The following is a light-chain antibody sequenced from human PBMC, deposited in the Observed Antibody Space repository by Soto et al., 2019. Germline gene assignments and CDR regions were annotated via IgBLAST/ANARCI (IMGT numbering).Light chain of an antibody. CDR1: QDITNQ. J-gene: IGKJ2*03. CDR3: QHFATLPYS. CDR2: DAS. Sequence: DIQMAQSPSSLSAFVGDRVTVSCQASQDITNQLNWYQQQPGRAPKLLIFDASSLGRGVPSRFRGSGSGTAFTLTIDSLQPEDVATYYCQHFATLPYSFGQRTKLEI. V-gene: IGKV1-33*01.